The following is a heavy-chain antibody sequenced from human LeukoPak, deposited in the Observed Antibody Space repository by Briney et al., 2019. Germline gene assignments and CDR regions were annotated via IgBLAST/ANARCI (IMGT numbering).Heavy chain of an antibody. D-gene: IGHD2-2*01. CDR1: GYTFTGYY. CDR2: INPNSGGT. J-gene: IGHJ4*02. V-gene: IGHV1-2*02. Sequence: AAVKVSCKAFGYTFTGYYMHWVRQAPGQGLEWMGWINPNSGGTNYAQKFQGRVTMTRDTSISTAYMELSRLRSDDTAVYYCARAPNRLVVPAAIEDYWGQGTLVTVSS. CDR3: ARAPNRLVVPAAIEDY.